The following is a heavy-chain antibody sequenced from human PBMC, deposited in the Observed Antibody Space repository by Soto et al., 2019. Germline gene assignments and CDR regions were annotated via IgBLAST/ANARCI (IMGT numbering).Heavy chain of an antibody. J-gene: IGHJ4*02. V-gene: IGHV1-2*02. Sequence: QVHLEQSGAEVKKAGASVKISCKASGYSFAAYYINWVRQVSGQGLEWMGWSNPNTGVTDYAQKFQGRVTLTRDTSIKTAYLELTSLRSDDTAVYYCAKIYTWNEWQGGSDYWGQGTLLTVSS. D-gene: IGHD3-3*01. CDR1: GYSFAAYY. CDR2: SNPNTGVT. CDR3: AKIYTWNEWQGGSDY.